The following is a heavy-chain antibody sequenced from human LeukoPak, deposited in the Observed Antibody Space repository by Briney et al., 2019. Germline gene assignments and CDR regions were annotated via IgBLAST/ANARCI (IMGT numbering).Heavy chain of an antibody. CDR2: IYHSGST. CDR3: ARDIVGATNFDY. D-gene: IGHD1-26*01. V-gene: IGHV4-38-2*02. CDR1: GYSISSGYY. J-gene: IGHJ4*02. Sequence: SETLSLTCTVSGYSISSGYYWGWIRQPPGKGLEWIGSIYHSGSTYYNPSLKSRVTISVDTSKNQFSLKLSSVTAAATAVYYCARDIVGATNFDYWGQGTLVTVSS.